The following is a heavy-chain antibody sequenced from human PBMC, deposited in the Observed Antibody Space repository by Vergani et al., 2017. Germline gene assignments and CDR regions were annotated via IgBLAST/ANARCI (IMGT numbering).Heavy chain of an antibody. J-gene: IGHJ4*02. Sequence: QAQLQQWGAGLLKPSETLSLTCAIYGGSFNDYWWTWIRQPPGEGLEWIGEIRHDGITHYSPSLKSRVTISIDTSTHQFSLNLRSVTAADTAVYYCAREGYCINGVCFTLFDVWGQGALVTVSS. CDR1: GGSFNDYW. CDR3: AREGYCINGVCFTLFDV. CDR2: IRHDGIT. V-gene: IGHV4-34*01. D-gene: IGHD2-8*01.